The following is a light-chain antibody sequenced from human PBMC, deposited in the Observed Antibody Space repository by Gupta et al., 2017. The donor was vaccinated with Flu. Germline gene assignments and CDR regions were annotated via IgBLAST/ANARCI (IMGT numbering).Light chain of an antibody. CDR2: KAS. CDR1: QSISSW. Sequence: DIQMTQSPSTLSASVGDRVTITCRASQSISSWLAWYQQKPGKAPKLLIYKASSLESGVPSRFSGSGSGTEFTLTISGLQPDDFATYFCQQYDKNLLFTFGQGTSLEIK. CDR3: QQYDKNLLFT. J-gene: IGKJ2*01. V-gene: IGKV1-5*03.